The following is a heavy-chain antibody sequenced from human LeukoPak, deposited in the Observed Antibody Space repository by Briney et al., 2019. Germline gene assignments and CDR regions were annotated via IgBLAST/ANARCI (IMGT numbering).Heavy chain of an antibody. CDR1: GYSFTNYW. D-gene: IGHD3-10*01. J-gene: IGHJ5*02. CDR3: ARLHYYGSGIRKPFDP. Sequence: GESLKISCKGSGYSFTNYWIGWVRQMPGKGLEWMGIIYPDDSDIRYSPSFQGQVTISVDKYISTAYLQWSSLKASDSAMYYCARLHYYGSGIRKPFDPWGQGTLVSVSS. V-gene: IGHV5-51*01. CDR2: IYPDDSDI.